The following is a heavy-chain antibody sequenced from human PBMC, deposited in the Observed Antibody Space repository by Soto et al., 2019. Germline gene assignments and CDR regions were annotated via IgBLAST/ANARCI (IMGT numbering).Heavy chain of an antibody. J-gene: IGHJ6*02. CDR1: GFTFSSYG. Sequence: PGGSLRLSCAASGFTFSSYGMHWVRQAPGKGLEWVAVIWYDGSNKYYADSVKGRFTISRDNSKNTLYLQMNSLRAEDTAVYYCARSIAVAGYYYYGMAVWGQGTTVTVSS. V-gene: IGHV3-33*01. CDR3: ARSIAVAGYYYYGMAV. CDR2: IWYDGSNK. D-gene: IGHD6-19*01.